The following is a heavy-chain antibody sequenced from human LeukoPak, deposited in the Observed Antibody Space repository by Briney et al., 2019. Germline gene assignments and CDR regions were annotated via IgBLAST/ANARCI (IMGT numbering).Heavy chain of an antibody. J-gene: IGHJ3*02. D-gene: IGHD1-26*01. CDR2: INPNSGGT. CDR3: ARSWTRSYSVPDI. Sequence: ASVKVSCKASGYTFIAYYMHWVRQAPGQGLEWMGWINPNSGGTNYAQKFQGRVTMTRDTSISTAYMELSRLRSDDTAVYYCARSWTRSYSVPDIWGQGTMVTVSS. V-gene: IGHV1-2*02. CDR1: GYTFIAYY.